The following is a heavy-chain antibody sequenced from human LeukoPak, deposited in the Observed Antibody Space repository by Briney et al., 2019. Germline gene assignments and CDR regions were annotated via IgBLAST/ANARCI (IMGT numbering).Heavy chain of an antibody. V-gene: IGHV4-39*01. CDR2: IYYSGST. D-gene: IGHD6-19*01. CDR1: GGSISSSSYY. CDR3: ARQSQTGYSSGWYLGTTVVLADFDY. J-gene: IGHJ4*02. Sequence: SETLSLTCTVSGGSISSSSYYWGWIRQPPGKGLEWIGSIYYSGSTYYNPSLKSRVTISVDTSKNQFSLKLSSVTAADTAVYYCARQSQTGYSSGWYLGTTVVLADFDYWGQGTLVTVSS.